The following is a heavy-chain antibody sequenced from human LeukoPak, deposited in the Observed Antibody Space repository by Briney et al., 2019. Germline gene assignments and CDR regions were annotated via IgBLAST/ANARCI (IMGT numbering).Heavy chain of an antibody. CDR2: IFHGGSS. CDR1: GDSISNSNW. V-gene: IGHV4-4*02. Sequence: SETLSLTCAVSGDSISNSNWWTGVRQPPGNGLEWIGEIFHGGSSNYNPSLKSRVTISVDESKNQFSLRLSSVTAADTAVYYCASGGSYSWHSWGQGTLVTVSS. D-gene: IGHD4-23*01. CDR3: ASGGSYSWHS. J-gene: IGHJ4*02.